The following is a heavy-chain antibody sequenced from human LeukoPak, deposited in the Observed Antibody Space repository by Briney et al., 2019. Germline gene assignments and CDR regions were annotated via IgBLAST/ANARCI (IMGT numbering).Heavy chain of an antibody. D-gene: IGHD1-26*01. J-gene: IGHJ4*02. CDR1: GGTFSSYA. CDR2: IIPIFGTA. Sequence: ASVNVSCKASGGTFSSYAMSWVRQAPGQGLEWMGGIIPIFGTANYAQKFQGRDTITTDEATSTAYKELSRVRSDDTAVYYCASSSGSYYSYWGRGTLVTVSS. CDR3: ASSSGSYYSY. V-gene: IGHV1-69*05.